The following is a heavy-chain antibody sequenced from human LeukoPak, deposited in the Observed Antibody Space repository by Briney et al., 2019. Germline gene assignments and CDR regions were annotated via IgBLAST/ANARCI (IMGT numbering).Heavy chain of an antibody. V-gene: IGHV5-51*01. J-gene: IGHJ4*02. CDR3: ARQRWRYYDSSGYYYLN. CDR1: GYIFTSYW. Sequence: GESLKISCKGSGYIFTSYWIGWVRQMPGKGLEWMGIIYPGDSGTRYSPSFQGQVTISADKSISTAYLQWSSLKASDTAMYYCARQRWRYYDSSGYYYLNWGQGTLVTVSS. D-gene: IGHD3-22*01. CDR2: IYPGDSGT.